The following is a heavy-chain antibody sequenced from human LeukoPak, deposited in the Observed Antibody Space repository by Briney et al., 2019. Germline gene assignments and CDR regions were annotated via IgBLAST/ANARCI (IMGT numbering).Heavy chain of an antibody. J-gene: IGHJ4*02. CDR1: GGSTSGRY. Sequence: SETLSLTCTVSGGSTSGRYWTWIRQPPGKGVEWIGYIHYDGRTNYNPSFKSRDIISLDTSNNQFSLNLKSVTAADTAAYYCARLVNYGYSDYWGQGTLVTVSS. V-gene: IGHV4-59*11. CDR2: IHYDGRT. D-gene: IGHD3-22*01. CDR3: ARLVNYGYSDY.